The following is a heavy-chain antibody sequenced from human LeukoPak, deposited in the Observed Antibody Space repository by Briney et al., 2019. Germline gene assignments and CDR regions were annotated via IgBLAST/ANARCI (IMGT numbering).Heavy chain of an antibody. CDR2: ISWNSGSI. CDR3: ARGQAYYYDSSETDFDY. V-gene: IGHV3-9*01. D-gene: IGHD3-22*01. J-gene: IGHJ4*02. Sequence: GGSLRLSCAASGCTFDDYSMHWVRQAPGKGLEWVSGISWNSGSIGYADSVKGRFTISRDNAKNSLYLQMNSLRAEDTAVYYCARGQAYYYDSSETDFDYWGQGTLVTVSS. CDR1: GCTFDDYS.